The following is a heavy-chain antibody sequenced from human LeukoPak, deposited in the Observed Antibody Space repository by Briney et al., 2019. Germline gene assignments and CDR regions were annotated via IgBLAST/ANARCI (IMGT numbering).Heavy chain of an antibody. V-gene: IGHV7-4-1*02. Sequence: ASVKVSSRLSNYTLLVYVMNGVRRAPGQGLEWMGWINTNTGNPTYARGFTGRFVFSLDTSVNTAYLEISSLKGEDSAVYYCARGGSSWYDYWGQGTLVTVSS. CDR3: ARGGSSWYDY. CDR1: NYTLLVYV. D-gene: IGHD6-13*01. CDR2: INTNTGNP. J-gene: IGHJ4*02.